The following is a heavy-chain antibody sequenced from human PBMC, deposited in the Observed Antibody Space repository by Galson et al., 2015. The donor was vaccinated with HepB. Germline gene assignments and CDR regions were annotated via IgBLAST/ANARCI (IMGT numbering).Heavy chain of an antibody. J-gene: IGHJ3*02. V-gene: IGHV3-21*01. CDR2: ISSSSSYI. CDR1: GFTFSSYS. Sequence: SLRLSCAASGFTFSSYSVNWVRQAPGKGLEWVSSISSSSSYIYYADSVKGRFTISRDNAKNSLYLQMNSLRAEDTAVYYCARDLVRYSSSSDAFDIWGQGTMVTVSS. D-gene: IGHD6-13*01. CDR3: ARDLVRYSSSSDAFDI.